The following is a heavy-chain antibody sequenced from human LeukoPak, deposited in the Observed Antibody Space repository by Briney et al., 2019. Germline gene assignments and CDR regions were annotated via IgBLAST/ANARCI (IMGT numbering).Heavy chain of an antibody. CDR2: INAGNGNT. J-gene: IGHJ4*02. CDR3: ARDSHYYESSGYNQGDFDY. Sequence: ASVKVSCKASGGTFSSYAISWVRQAPGQRLEWMGWINAGNGNTKYSQKFQDRVTITRDTSASTAYMELSSLRSEDTAVYYCARDSHYYESSGYNQGDFDYWGQGTLVTVSS. V-gene: IGHV1-3*01. CDR1: GGTFSSYA. D-gene: IGHD3-22*01.